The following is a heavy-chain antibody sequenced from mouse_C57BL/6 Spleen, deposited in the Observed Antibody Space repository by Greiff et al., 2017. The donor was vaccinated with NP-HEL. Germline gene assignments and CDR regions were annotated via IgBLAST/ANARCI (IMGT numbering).Heavy chain of an antibody. V-gene: IGHV5-17*01. CDR3: ARERAYYYGSSLDY. CDR1: GFTFSDYG. J-gene: IGHJ2*01. CDR2: ISSGSSTI. D-gene: IGHD1-1*01. Sequence: EVQGVESGGGLVKPGGSLKLSCAASGFTFSDYGMHWVRQAPEKGLEWVAYISSGSSTIYYADTVKGRFTISRDNAKNTLFLQMTSLRSEDTAMYYCARERAYYYGSSLDYWGQGTTLTVSS.